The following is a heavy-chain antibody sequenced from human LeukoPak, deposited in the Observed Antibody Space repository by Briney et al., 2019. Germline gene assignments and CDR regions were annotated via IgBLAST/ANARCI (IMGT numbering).Heavy chain of an antibody. CDR3: ARASSDIVATTYDY. V-gene: IGHV1-69*06. CDR1: GGTFSSYA. J-gene: IGHJ4*02. D-gene: IGHD5-12*01. CDR2: IIPIFGTA. Sequence: SVKVPCKASGGTFSSYAISWVRQAPGQGLEWMGGIIPIFGTANYAQKLQGRVTITADKSTSTAYMELSSLRSEDTAVYYCARASSDIVATTYDYWGQGTLVTVSS.